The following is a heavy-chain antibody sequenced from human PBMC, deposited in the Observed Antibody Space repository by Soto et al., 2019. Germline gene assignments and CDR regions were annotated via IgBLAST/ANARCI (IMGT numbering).Heavy chain of an antibody. CDR1: GDSITSYC. D-gene: IGHD3-9*01. CDR3: ARHLTGTVSGQGY. CDR2: ICYNGNP. V-gene: IGHV4-59*08. J-gene: IGHJ4*02. Sequence: SETLSLTCTVFGDSITSYCWSWIRQLPGKGLDWVGQICYNGNPTYSPSLKSRVTISVDTSKNQFSLKLSSVTAADTAVYYCARHLTGTVSGQGYWGQGTLVTVSS.